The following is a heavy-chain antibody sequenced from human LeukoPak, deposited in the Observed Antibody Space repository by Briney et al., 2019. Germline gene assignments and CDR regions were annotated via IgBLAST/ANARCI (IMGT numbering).Heavy chain of an antibody. V-gene: IGHV4-59*01. CDR1: GGSISTYY. CDR2: IYHSGST. J-gene: IGHJ4*02. D-gene: IGHD5-12*01. CDR3: ARDGYSGNDGL. Sequence: ASETLSLTCTVSGGSISTYYWSWIRQPPGKGLEWIGYIYHSGSTKYNPSLKSRVTISVDTSKNQFSLKLSSVTAADTAVYYCARDGYSGNDGLWGQGTLVTVSS.